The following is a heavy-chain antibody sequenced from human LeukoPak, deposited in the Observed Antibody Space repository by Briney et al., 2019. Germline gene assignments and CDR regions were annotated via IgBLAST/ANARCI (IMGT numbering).Heavy chain of an antibody. J-gene: IGHJ4*02. V-gene: IGHV3-23*01. D-gene: IGHD3-10*01. CDR2: ISGSGGTT. CDR3: ARGFSLDC. CDR1: GFTFSNVG. Sequence: GGTLRLSCAASGFTFSNVGISWVRQAPGKGLEWVSSISGSGGTTYYADSVKGRFTISRDNSKNTLFLQMNSLRAEDTALYYCARGFSLDCWGQGTLVTVSP.